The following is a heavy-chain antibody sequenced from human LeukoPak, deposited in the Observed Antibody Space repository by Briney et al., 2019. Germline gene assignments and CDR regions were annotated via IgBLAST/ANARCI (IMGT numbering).Heavy chain of an antibody. CDR3: ARTYCDSITCYRFDN. V-gene: IGHV4-4*07. Sequence: PSETLSLTCTVSGGSISSYYWSWIRQPAGKGLEWIGRIHTSGSTDYNPSLKSRVTISLDTSENQFSLELKSVTAADAAVYYCARTYCDSITCYRFDNWGQGILITVSS. CDR1: GGSISSYY. D-gene: IGHD2/OR15-2a*01. J-gene: IGHJ4*02. CDR2: IHTSGST.